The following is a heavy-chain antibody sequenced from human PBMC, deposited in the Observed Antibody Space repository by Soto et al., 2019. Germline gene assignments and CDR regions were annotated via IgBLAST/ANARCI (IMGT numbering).Heavy chain of an antibody. Sequence: VQLQQWGAGLVKPSETLSLTCAVSGGSLSGYYWSWVRQSPGKGLEWIGDINHTGDTNSSPSLKTRVIISVDTSKTQFSLNLTSVTAADTGFYFCAREVEYYSATRRNLYFDSWGPGTLVTVSS. CDR3: AREVEYYSATRRNLYFDS. V-gene: IGHV4-34*01. CDR2: INHTGDT. CDR1: GGSLSGYY. J-gene: IGHJ4*02. D-gene: IGHD2-15*01.